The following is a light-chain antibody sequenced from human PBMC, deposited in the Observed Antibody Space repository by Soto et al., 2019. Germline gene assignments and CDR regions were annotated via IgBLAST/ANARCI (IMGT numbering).Light chain of an antibody. J-gene: IGLJ1*01. V-gene: IGLV1-44*01. Sequence: QSVLTQPPSASGTPGQRVTISCSGSSSNIGSNTVNWYQQLPGTAPKLLIYSNNQRTSGIPDRFFGSKSGTSASLAISGLQSADEADYYCAACDDSLNGHYVFGTGTKLTVL. CDR1: SSNIGSNT. CDR2: SNN. CDR3: AACDDSLNGHYV.